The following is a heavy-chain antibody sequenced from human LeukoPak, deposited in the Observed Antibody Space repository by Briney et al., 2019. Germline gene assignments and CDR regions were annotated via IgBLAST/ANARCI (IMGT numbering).Heavy chain of an antibody. CDR2: IYYGAST. CDR1: GGSISSNTYY. D-gene: IGHD3-22*01. CDR3: ARAYYYASSAFDI. V-gene: IGHV4-39*01. Sequence: ASETLSLTCTVSGGSISSNTYYWNWIRQPPGKGLECIGSIYYGASTYYNPSLQSRVIISVDTSKNQFSLGFSSVTAADTAVYYCARAYYYASSAFDIWGQGTMVTVSS. J-gene: IGHJ3*02.